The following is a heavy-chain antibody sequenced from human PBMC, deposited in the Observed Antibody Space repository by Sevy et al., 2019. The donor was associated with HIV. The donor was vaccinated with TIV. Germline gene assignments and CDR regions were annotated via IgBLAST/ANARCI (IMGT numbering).Heavy chain of an antibody. J-gene: IGHJ4*02. D-gene: IGHD6-19*01. CDR2: INPNGGGT. Sequence: ASVKVSCKASGYTFTGYYMHWVRQAPGQGLEWMGRINPNGGGTNYAQKFQGRVTMTRDTSISTAYMELSRLRSDDTAVYYCARPHMAVAGREGEDYWGQGTLVTVSS. CDR1: GYTFTGYY. CDR3: ARPHMAVAGREGEDY. V-gene: IGHV1-2*06.